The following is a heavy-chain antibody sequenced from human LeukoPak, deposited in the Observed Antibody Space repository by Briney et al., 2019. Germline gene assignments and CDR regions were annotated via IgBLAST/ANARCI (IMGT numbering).Heavy chain of an antibody. CDR1: GLTFSIHW. Sequence: GGSLRLSCAASGLTFSIHWMNWVRKAPGKGLECVANINQDGSDKYYVDSVKGRFTISRDNTKNSLYLQMNSLRAEDAAVYYCVGGDYWGQGTLVTVSS. CDR3: VGGDY. CDR2: INQDGSDK. J-gene: IGHJ4*02. V-gene: IGHV3-7*01.